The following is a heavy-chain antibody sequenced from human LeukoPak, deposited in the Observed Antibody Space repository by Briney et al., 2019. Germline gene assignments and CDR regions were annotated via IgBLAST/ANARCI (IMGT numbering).Heavy chain of an antibody. CDR3: TRSDYGDY. J-gene: IGHJ4*02. CDR1: GFTFSPYE. CDR2: ISSSGTTI. Sequence: GGSLRLSCATSGFTFSPYEMNWVRQAPGKGLEWVSYISSSGTTIYYADSVKGRFTISRDNAKNTLYLQMNSLRAEDTAMYYCTRSDYGDYWGQGTLVTVSS. V-gene: IGHV3-48*03.